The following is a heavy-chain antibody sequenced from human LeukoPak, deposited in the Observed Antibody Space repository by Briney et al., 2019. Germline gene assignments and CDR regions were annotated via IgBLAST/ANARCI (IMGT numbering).Heavy chain of an antibody. V-gene: IGHV3-23*01. D-gene: IGHD4-11*01. CDR1: EFTFSSYD. CDR3: AKDPRTTVTTDYGY. CDR2: ISGSGGST. Sequence: EGSLRLSSAVSEFTFSSYDMSWVRQAPGKGLEWISAISGSGGSTYYADSVKGRFTISRDNSKNTLYLQMNSLRAEDTAVYYCAKDPRTTVTTDYGYWGQGTLVTVSS. J-gene: IGHJ4*02.